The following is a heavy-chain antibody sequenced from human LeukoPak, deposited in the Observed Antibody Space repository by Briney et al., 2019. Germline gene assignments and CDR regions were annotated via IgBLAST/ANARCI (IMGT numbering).Heavy chain of an antibody. Sequence: PGGSLRLSCAASGFTVSSNYMSWVRQAPGKGLEWVSVIYSGGSTYYADSVKGRFTISRDNSKNTLYLQMNSLRAEDTAVYYCAREGRYYYGSGSYPTLDYWGQGTLVTVSS. D-gene: IGHD3-10*01. CDR1: GFTVSSNY. CDR2: IYSGGST. J-gene: IGHJ4*02. V-gene: IGHV3-66*01. CDR3: AREGRYYYGSGSYPTLDY.